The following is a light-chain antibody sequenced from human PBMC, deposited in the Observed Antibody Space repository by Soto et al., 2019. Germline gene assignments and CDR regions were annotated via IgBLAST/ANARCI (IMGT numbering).Light chain of an antibody. Sequence: QAVVTQPPSASGTPGQRVTISCSGSGSNIGSHDVYWYQHLPGTAPKVLIYRNDQRPSGVPDRFSASRSGTSASLAISGLRSEDEAHYYCVAWDDSLSGRVFGGGTQLTVL. CDR2: RND. CDR1: GSNIGSHD. CDR3: VAWDDSLSGRV. V-gene: IGLV1-47*02. J-gene: IGLJ7*01.